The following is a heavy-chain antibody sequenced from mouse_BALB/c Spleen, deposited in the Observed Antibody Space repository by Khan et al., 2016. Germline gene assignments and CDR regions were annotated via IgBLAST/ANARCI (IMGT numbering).Heavy chain of an antibody. CDR3: GSYYVYDGGFAY. V-gene: IGHV2-6-7*01. CDR1: GFSLTGYY. CDR2: IWGDGST. D-gene: IGHD2-14*01. J-gene: IGHJ3*01. Sequence: VQLQESGPGLVAPSQSLSITCIVSGFSLTGYYVNWVRQPPGKGLEWLGRIWGDGSTDYNSALKSRLSFIKDDSKNQVFFKINSLRTDDAARYFCGSYYVYDGGFAYWGQGTLVTVSA.